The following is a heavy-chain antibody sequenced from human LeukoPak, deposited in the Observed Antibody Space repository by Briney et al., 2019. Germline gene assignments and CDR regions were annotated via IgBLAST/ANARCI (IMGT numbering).Heavy chain of an antibody. CDR1: GFTFSSYS. Sequence: GGSLRLSCAASGFTFSSYSMNWVRQAPGKGLEWVSSISSSSSYIYYADSVKGRFTIPRDNAKNSLYLQMNSLRAEDTAVYYCARDKYGDYVSDVWGQGTTVTVSS. V-gene: IGHV3-21*01. J-gene: IGHJ6*02. CDR3: ARDKYGDYVSDV. CDR2: ISSSSSYI. D-gene: IGHD4-17*01.